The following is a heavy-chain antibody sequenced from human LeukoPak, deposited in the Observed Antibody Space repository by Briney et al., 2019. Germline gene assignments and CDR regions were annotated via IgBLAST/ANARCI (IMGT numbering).Heavy chain of an antibody. D-gene: IGHD2-2*01. CDR2: MNPNSGDT. Sequence: GASVKVSCKASGYTFTGYYMHWVRQAPGQGLEWMGWMNPNSGDTNYAQKSQDRVTMTRDTSISTAYMELSRLSSDDTAVYYCARGGVVVPAASYGLNVWGQGTTVTVSS. CDR3: ARGGVVVPAASYGLNV. V-gene: IGHV1-2*02. J-gene: IGHJ6*02. CDR1: GYTFTGYY.